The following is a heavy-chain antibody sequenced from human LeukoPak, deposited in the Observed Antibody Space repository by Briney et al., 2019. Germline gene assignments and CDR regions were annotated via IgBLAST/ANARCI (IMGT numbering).Heavy chain of an antibody. CDR2: INPSGGST. CDR3: ARDLCGGDCYSEDVFDI. V-gene: IGHV1-46*01. D-gene: IGHD2-21*02. J-gene: IGHJ3*02. CDR1: GYAFTSYY. Sequence: APVKVSCKASGYAFTSYYIHWVRQAPGQGLEWMGMINPSGGSTSYAQKFQGRLTMTRDTSTTTVYMELSSLRFEDTAVYYCARDLCGGDCYSEDVFDIWGQGTMVTVSS.